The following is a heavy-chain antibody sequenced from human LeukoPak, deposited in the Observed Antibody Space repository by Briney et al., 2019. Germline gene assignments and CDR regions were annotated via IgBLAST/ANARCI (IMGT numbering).Heavy chain of an antibody. D-gene: IGHD4-17*01. Sequence: SETLSLTCTVSGGSISSGDYYWSWIRQPPGKGLEWIGYIYYSGSTYYNPSLKSRVTISVDTSKNQFSLKLSSVTAADTAVYYCARDFYSDDTYGDYPWCYGMDVWGQGTTVTVSS. V-gene: IGHV4-30-4*01. J-gene: IGHJ6*02. CDR1: GGSISSGDYY. CDR3: ARDFYSDDTYGDYPWCYGMDV. CDR2: IYYSGST.